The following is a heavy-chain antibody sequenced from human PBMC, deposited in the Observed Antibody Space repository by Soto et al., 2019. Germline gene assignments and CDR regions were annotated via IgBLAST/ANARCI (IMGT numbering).Heavy chain of an antibody. J-gene: IGHJ4*02. Sequence: QVQLQESGPGLVKPSQTLSLTCTVSGGSISSGDYYWSWIRQPPGKGLEWIGYIYYSGSTYYNPSLKSRVTISVDTSKNQFSLKLSSVTAADTAVYYCARGVVIYYDSSGYYYDYWGQGTLVTVSS. CDR3: ARGVVIYYDSSGYYYDY. CDR2: IYYSGST. V-gene: IGHV4-30-4*01. CDR1: GGSISSGDYY. D-gene: IGHD3-22*01.